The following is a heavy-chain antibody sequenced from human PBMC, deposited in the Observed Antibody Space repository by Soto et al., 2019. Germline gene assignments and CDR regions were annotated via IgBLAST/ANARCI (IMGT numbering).Heavy chain of an antibody. CDR2: INSDGSRT. J-gene: IGHJ4*02. V-gene: IGHV3-74*01. CDR1: GFTFSSYW. D-gene: IGHD3-22*01. CDR3: ARGDGDYYDGNGYLGRH. Sequence: EVQLVESGGGIVQPGGSLRLSCAASGFTFSSYWMHWVRQAPGKGLVWVSRINSDGSRTSYADSAKGRFTISRDNSKNTVYLLMNSLRAEYTAVYYCARGDGDYYDGNGYLGRHWGQGTLVTVSS.